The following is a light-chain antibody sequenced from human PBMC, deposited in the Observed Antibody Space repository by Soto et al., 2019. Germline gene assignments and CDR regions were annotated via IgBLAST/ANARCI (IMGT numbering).Light chain of an antibody. V-gene: IGLV1-47*01. CDR2: RNN. J-gene: IGLJ2*01. Sequence: QSALTQPPSASGTPGQRVTISCSGSSSNIGSNYVYWHQQLPGTAPKLLICRNNQRPSGVPDRFSGSKSGTSASLAISGLRSEDEADYYCAAWDDSLSGHVVFGGGTKATVL. CDR3: AAWDDSLSGHVV. CDR1: SSNIGSNY.